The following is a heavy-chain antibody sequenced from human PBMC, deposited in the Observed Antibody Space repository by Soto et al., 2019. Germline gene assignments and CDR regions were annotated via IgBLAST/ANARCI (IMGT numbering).Heavy chain of an antibody. Sequence: ASVKVSCKASGYTFTSYGISWVRQAPGQGLEWMGWISAYNGNTNYAQKLQGRVTMTTDTSTSTAYMELRSLRSDDTAVYYCARGRVGYSYGYPFDYWGQGTLVTVSS. D-gene: IGHD5-18*01. CDR3: ARGRVGYSYGYPFDY. CDR2: ISAYNGNT. CDR1: GYTFTSYG. V-gene: IGHV1-18*04. J-gene: IGHJ4*02.